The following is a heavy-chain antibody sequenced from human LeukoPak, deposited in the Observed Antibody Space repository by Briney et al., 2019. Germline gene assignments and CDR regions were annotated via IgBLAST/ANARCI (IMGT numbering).Heavy chain of an antibody. V-gene: IGHV3-9*01. D-gene: IGHD3-9*01. J-gene: IGHJ1*01. CDR3: AKDLNVRYFDWLGPIQH. CDR2: ISWNSGSI. Sequence: PGRSLRLSCAASGFTFDDYAMHWVRQAPGKGLEWVSGISWNSGSIGYADSVKGRFTISRDNAKNSLYLQMNSLRAEDTALYYCAKDLNVRYFDWLGPIQHWGQGTLVTVSS. CDR1: GFTFDDYA.